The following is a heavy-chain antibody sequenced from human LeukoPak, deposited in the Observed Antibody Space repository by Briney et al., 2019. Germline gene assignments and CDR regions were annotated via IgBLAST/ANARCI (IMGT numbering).Heavy chain of an antibody. CDR3: VKDITPGGADV. V-gene: IGHV3-21*04. D-gene: IGHD1-20*01. CDR1: GFTFSTYT. J-gene: IGHJ6*04. Sequence: PGGSLRLSCAASGFTFSTYTMNWVRQAPGKGLEWVSSISSSGEYIYYTDSVEGRFTISRDNAKNSLYLQINSLKTEDTALYYCVKDITPGGADVWGKGTTVTVSS. CDR2: ISSSGEYI.